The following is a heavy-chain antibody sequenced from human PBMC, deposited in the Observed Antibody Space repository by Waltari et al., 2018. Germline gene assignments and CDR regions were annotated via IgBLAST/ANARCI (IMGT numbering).Heavy chain of an antibody. CDR2: FDPEDGET. V-gene: IGHV1-24*01. J-gene: IGHJ6*02. Sequence: QVQLVQSGAEVKQPGASVKVSCKVSGYTLTELSMHWVRPAPGKGLEWMGGFDPEDGETIYAQKFQGRVTMTEDTSTDTAYMELSSLRSEDTAVYYCATDLYSSSLYVSYGMDVWGQGTTVTVSS. D-gene: IGHD6-13*01. CDR3: ATDLYSSSLYVSYGMDV. CDR1: GYTLTELS.